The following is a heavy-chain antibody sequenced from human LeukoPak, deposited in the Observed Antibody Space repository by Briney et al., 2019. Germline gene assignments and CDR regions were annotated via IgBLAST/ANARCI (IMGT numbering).Heavy chain of an antibody. D-gene: IGHD1-26*01. CDR3: TSANSGRSSPY. CDR1: GFTFTTYW. Sequence: GGSLRLSCAASGFTFTTYWMHWVRQAPGKGLVWVARINTDGSSTTYADSVKARFTVSRDNAKNTLYLQMNSLRDEDTAVYYCTSANSGRSSPYWGQGTLVTVSS. CDR2: INTDGSST. V-gene: IGHV3-74*01. J-gene: IGHJ4*02.